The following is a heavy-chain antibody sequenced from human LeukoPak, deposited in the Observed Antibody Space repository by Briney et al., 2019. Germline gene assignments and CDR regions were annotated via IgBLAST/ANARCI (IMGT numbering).Heavy chain of an antibody. CDR2: ILYDGGNK. J-gene: IGHJ5*02. D-gene: IGHD6-19*01. V-gene: IGHV3-30*02. Sequence: PGGSLRLSCAASGFTFSSYGVHWVRQAPGKGLEWVTFILYDGGNKYHADSVKGRFTISRDNSKNILYLEMNSLRDEDTAVYYCAKDCCGYSSCPNWFDLWGQPTQLTVSS. CDR1: GFTFSSYG. CDR3: AKDCCGYSSCPNWFDL.